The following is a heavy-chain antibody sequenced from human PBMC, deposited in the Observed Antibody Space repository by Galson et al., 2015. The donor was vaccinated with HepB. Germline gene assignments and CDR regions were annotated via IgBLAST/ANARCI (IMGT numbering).Heavy chain of an antibody. CDR2: IYWNDDK. Sequence: PALVKPTQTLALTCTFSGFSLSTSGVGVGWIRQPPGKALEWLALIYWNDDKRYSPSLKSRLTITKDTSKNQVVLTMTNMDPVDTATYYCAHRRPRNDFWSGYYPTTYNWFDPWGQGTLVTVSS. D-gene: IGHD3-3*01. CDR3: AHRRPRNDFWSGYYPTTYNWFDP. J-gene: IGHJ5*02. CDR1: GFSLSTSGVG. V-gene: IGHV2-5*01.